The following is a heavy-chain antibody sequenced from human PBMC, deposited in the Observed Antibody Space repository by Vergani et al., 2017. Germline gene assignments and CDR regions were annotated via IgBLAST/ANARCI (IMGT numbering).Heavy chain of an antibody. CDR2: IKSKTDGGTT. D-gene: IGHD3-9*01. J-gene: IGHJ6*03. CDR1: GFTFSNAW. V-gene: IGHV3-15*01. Sequence: EVQLVESGGGLVKPGGSLRLSCAASGFTFSNAWMSWVRQAPGKGLEWVGRIKSKTDGGTTDYAAPVKGRFTISRDDSKNTLYLQMNSLKTEDTAVYYCARDSDVRRDYDFLTGYYYMDVWGKGTTVTVSS. CDR3: ARDSDVRRDYDFLTGYYYMDV.